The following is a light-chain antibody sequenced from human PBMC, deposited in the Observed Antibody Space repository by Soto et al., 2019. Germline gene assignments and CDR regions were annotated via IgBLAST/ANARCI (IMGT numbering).Light chain of an antibody. Sequence: EGVLTQSPATLSLSPGERATLSCRASQSVSSYLAWYQQKPGQAPRLLISDASNRATGIPARFSGSGSGTDFTLTISSLEPEDFAVYYCQQRSNWPPTFGQGTRLE. CDR3: QQRSNWPPT. CDR2: DAS. CDR1: QSVSSY. J-gene: IGKJ5*01. V-gene: IGKV3-11*01.